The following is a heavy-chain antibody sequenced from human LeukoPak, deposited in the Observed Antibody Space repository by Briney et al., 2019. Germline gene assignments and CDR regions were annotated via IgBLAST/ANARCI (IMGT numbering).Heavy chain of an antibody. CDR1: GYTLTESS. Sequence: ASVKVSCKVSGYTLTESSMHWVRQAPGKGLEWMGGFDPEDGETIYAQKFQGRVTMTEDTSTDTAYMELSSLRSEDTAVYYCATVVAGLSHFDSWGQGTLVTVSS. D-gene: IGHD3-16*01. J-gene: IGHJ4*02. CDR3: ATVVAGLSHFDS. V-gene: IGHV1-24*01. CDR2: FDPEDGET.